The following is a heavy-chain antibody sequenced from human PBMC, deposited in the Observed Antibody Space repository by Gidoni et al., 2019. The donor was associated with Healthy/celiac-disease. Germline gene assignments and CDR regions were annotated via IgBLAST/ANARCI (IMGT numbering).Heavy chain of an antibody. CDR1: GFTFSSYA. V-gene: IGHV3-30-3*01. D-gene: IGHD3-22*01. CDR3: ARDGRDYYDSSGYYYFDY. CDR2: ISYDGSNK. Sequence: QVQLVESGGGVVQPGRSLRLSCAASGFTFSSYAMHWVRQAPGKGLEWVAVISYDGSNKYYADSVKGRFTISRDNSKNTLYLQMNSLRAEDTAVYYCARDGRDYYDSSGYYYFDYWGQGTLVTVSS. J-gene: IGHJ4*02.